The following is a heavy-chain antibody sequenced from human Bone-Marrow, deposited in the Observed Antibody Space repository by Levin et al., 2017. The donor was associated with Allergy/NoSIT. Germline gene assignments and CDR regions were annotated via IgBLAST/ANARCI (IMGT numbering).Heavy chain of an antibody. CDR2: ITSRSGFI. CDR3: GREGGLVRDFDS. V-gene: IGHV3-21*06. CDR1: GFSFNTYT. Sequence: GGSLRLSCEASGFSFNTYTMDWVRQTPGKRLEWVASITSRSGFIFYSDSVKGRFSISRDNAKTSLYLQMNSLRDEDTALYYCGREGGLVRDFDSWGLGSRVIVSS. D-gene: IGHD3/OR15-3a*01. J-gene: IGHJ4*02.